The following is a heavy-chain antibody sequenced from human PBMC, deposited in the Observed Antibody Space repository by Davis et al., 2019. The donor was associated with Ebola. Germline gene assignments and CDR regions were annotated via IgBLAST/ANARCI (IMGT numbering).Heavy chain of an antibody. CDR3: GRVILFPGIGMDI. D-gene: IGHD2-21*01. Sequence: PGGSLRLSCAASEFTFSSYGMTWVRQAPGKGLEWVSSISAGGTAPYYADSVKGRFTISRDNAKNMLYVQMNNLRTEDTAIYYCGRVILFPGIGMDIWGQGTAVTVSS. J-gene: IGHJ6*02. V-gene: IGHV3-23*01. CDR2: ISAGGTAP. CDR1: EFTFSSYG.